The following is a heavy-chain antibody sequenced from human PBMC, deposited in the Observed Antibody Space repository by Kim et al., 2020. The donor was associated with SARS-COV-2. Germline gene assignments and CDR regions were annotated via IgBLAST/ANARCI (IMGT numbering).Heavy chain of an antibody. V-gene: IGHV3-64D*09. CDR1: GFTFSSYA. D-gene: IGHD5-12*01. CDR2: ISSNGGST. J-gene: IGHJ4*02. CDR3: VVTTTIHYPPFDY. Sequence: GGSLRLSCSASGFTFSSYAMHWVRQAPGKGLEYVSAISSNGGSTYYADSVKGRFTISRDNSKNTLYLQMSSLRAEDTAVYYCVVTTTIHYPPFDYWGQGTLVTVSS.